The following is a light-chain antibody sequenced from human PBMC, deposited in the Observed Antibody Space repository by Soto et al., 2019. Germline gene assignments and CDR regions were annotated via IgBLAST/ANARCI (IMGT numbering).Light chain of an antibody. V-gene: IGKV3-20*01. CDR1: QSVSSTY. CDR3: QQFGSSLST. Sequence: ETELTQSPGTLSLSPGERATLSCRASQSVSSTYLAWYQQKPDQAPRLLIYGASSRATGIPDRFSGSGSGTDFTLTISRLEPEDFAVYYCQQFGSSLSTFGQGTKLEI. J-gene: IGKJ2*01. CDR2: GAS.